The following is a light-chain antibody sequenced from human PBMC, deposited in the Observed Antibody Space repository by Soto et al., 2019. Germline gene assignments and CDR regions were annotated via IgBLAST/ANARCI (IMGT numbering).Light chain of an antibody. CDR2: EVT. J-gene: IGLJ1*01. Sequence: QSVLTQPASVSGSPGQSVTISCTGTSSDIGGFNYVSWYQQHPGKAPRLLIYEVTNRPSRVSNRFSGSKSGNTASLTISGLQAEDEADYYCSSYSFSSTSVTLDVFGTGTKGTVL. CDR3: SSYSFSSTSVTLDV. V-gene: IGLV2-14*01. CDR1: SSDIGGFNY.